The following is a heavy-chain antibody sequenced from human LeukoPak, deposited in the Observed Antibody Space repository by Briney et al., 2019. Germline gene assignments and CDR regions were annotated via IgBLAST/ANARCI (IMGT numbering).Heavy chain of an antibody. D-gene: IGHD2-21*02. V-gene: IGHV3-74*01. CDR3: ARELPREVTLDY. J-gene: IGHJ4*01. CDR1: EFNFFSYG. Sequence: QPGGSLRLPCVASEFNFFSYGMQWVRQAPGKGLVWVSRIFADGSTTSYADSVKGRSTISRDNAKNTLYLQMNSLRAEDTAVYYCARELPREVTLDYWGQGTLVTVSP. CDR2: IFADGSTT.